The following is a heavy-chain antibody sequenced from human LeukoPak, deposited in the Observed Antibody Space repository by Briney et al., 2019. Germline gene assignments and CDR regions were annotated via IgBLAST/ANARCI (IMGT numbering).Heavy chain of an antibody. J-gene: IGHJ4*02. CDR3: ARARELFYFDY. CDR1: GGSISSYY. CDR2: IYNSGST. D-gene: IGHD3-10*01. Sequence: NSSETLSFTCTVSGGSISSYYWSWIRQPPEKGLEWIGYIYNSGSTSYNPSLKSRVTISVDTSKNQFSLKLSSVTAADTAVYYCARARELFYFDYWGQGTLVTVSS. V-gene: IGHV4-59*01.